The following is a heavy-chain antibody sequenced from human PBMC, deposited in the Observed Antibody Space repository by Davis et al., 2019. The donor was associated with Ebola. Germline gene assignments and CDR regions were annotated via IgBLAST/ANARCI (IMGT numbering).Heavy chain of an antibody. V-gene: IGHV3-74*01. Sequence: GESLKISCAASGFTFSSYWMHWVRQAPGKGLVWVSRINSDGSSTSYADSVKGRFTISRDNAKNTLYLQMNSQKTEDTAVYYCTTTTDAFDIWGQGTMVTVSS. CDR3: TTTTDAFDI. CDR2: INSDGSST. J-gene: IGHJ3*02. CDR1: GFTFSSYW. D-gene: IGHD5-24*01.